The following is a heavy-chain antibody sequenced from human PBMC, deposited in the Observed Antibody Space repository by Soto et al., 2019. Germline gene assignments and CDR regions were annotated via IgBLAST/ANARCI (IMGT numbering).Heavy chain of an antibody. CDR2: IIPIFGTA. CDR1: GGTFSSYA. J-gene: IGHJ4*02. Sequence: SVNVSCKASGGTFSSYAISWVRQAPGQGLEWMGGIIPIFGTANYAQKFQGRVTITADESTSTAYMELSSLRSEDTAVYYCARDLRDGGGFGYWGQGTLVTVSS. D-gene: IGHD3-16*01. V-gene: IGHV1-69*13. CDR3: ARDLRDGGGFGY.